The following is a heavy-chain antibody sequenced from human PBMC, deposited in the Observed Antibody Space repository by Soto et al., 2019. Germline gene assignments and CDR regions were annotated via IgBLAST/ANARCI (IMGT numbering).Heavy chain of an antibody. CDR2: IYYSGST. D-gene: IGHD2-2*01. Sequence: SETLSLTCTVSGGSISSYCWSWIRQPPGKGLEWIGYIYYSGSTNYNPSLKSRVTISVDTSKNQFSLKLSSVTAADTAVYYCARASLASRDYYYYGMDVWGQGTTVTVSS. CDR3: ARASLASRDYYYYGMDV. CDR1: GGSISSYC. J-gene: IGHJ6*02. V-gene: IGHV4-59*01.